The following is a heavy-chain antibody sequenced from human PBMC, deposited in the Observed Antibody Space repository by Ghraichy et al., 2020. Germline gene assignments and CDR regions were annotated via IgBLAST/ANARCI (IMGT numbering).Heavy chain of an antibody. CDR3: GSTDFDY. D-gene: IGHD4-17*01. V-gene: IGHV1-18*01. J-gene: IGHJ4*02. Sequence: ASVKVSCKASGYTSSRYGISWVRQAPGQGLEWMAWISVYNANAHYAQNLQNRATVTAETSTSTVYMELRSLRSDDTAIYYCGSTDFDYWGQGTLVIVSS. CDR2: ISVYNANA. CDR1: GYTSSRYG.